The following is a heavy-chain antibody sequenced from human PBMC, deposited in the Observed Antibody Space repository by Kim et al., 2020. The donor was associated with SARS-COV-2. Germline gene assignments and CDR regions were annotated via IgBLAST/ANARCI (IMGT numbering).Heavy chain of an antibody. CDR1: GFTFSSYA. D-gene: IGHD1-26*01. V-gene: IGHV3-23*03. CDR3: AKGVVGATDYYGMDV. J-gene: IGHJ6*02. CDR2: IYSGGSST. Sequence: GGSLRLSCAASGFTFSSYAMSWVRQAPGKGLEWVSVIYSGGSSTYYADSVKGRFTISRDNSKNTLYLQMNSLRAEDTAVYYCAKGVVGATDYYGMDVWGQGTTVTVSS.